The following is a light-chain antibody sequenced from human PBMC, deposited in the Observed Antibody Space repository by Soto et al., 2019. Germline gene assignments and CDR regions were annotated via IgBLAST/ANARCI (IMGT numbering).Light chain of an antibody. Sequence: QAVVTQEPSFSVSPGGTVTLTCALSSGSVSTNNYPSWCQQTPGQPPRTLIFRTNTRSSGVPDRFSGSILGSKAALPITGAQADDESDYYCVLYMGRGIGVFGGGTKLTVL. J-gene: IGLJ3*02. CDR2: RTN. V-gene: IGLV8-61*01. CDR3: VLYMGRGIGV. CDR1: SGSVSTNNY.